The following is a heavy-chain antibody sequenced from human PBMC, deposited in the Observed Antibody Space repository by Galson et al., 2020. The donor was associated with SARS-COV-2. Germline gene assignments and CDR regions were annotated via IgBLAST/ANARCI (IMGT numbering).Heavy chain of an antibody. CDR1: GGSISSSIYF. D-gene: IGHD1-26*01. Sequence: SQTLSVTCTVSGGSISSSIYFWGWIRPPPGKALQWIGTTYDSGSTYYDPSLKSRLTISVDTSTNQFSLKLSSVTAADTAVYYCARHGRGELLFPFDFWGQGILVTVSS. J-gene: IGHJ4*02. CDR2: TYDSGST. V-gene: IGHV4-39*01. CDR3: ARHGRGELLFPFDF.